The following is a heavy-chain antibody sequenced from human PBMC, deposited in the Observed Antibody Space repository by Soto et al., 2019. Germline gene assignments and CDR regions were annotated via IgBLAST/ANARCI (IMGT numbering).Heavy chain of an antibody. CDR1: GFAFSSYA. V-gene: IGHV3-30-3*01. CDR3: ARDQIPGPPDYCDY. CDR2: ISYNGDTT. J-gene: IGHJ4*02. Sequence: GVPLRLSCAASGFAFSSYAMHCVRQAPGKGLEWVAVISYNGDTTYYAESVKGRFTISRDNSKNTLYLQMNSLRAEDTAVYYCARDQIPGPPDYCDYWGQGTLVTVSS.